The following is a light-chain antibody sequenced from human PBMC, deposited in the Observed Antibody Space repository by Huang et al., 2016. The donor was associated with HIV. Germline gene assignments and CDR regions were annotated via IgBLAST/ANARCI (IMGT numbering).Light chain of an antibody. J-gene: IGKJ5*01. CDR1: QRVSSN. CDR3: QQYDNWPLT. CDR2: GAS. Sequence: ERVMTQSPATMSVAPGERVTLSCRASQRVSSNLAWYQQKPCPAPRLLIHGASTKATGIPARFSGSGSGTEFTLAISSLQSEDSGVYFCQQYDNWPLTFGQGTRLEIK. V-gene: IGKV3-15*01.